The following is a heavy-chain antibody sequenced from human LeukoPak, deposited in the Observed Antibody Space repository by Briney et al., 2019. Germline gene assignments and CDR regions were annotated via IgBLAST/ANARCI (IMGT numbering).Heavy chain of an antibody. V-gene: IGHV1-69*05. Sequence: GASVKVSCKASGGTFSSYAITWVRQAPGQGLEWMGGIIPIFGIANYAQKFQGRVTITTDESTSTAYMELSSLRSGDTAVYYCARDLRNYDSSGEFDPWGQGTLVTVSS. J-gene: IGHJ5*02. CDR3: ARDLRNYDSSGEFDP. CDR1: GGTFSSYA. CDR2: IIPIFGIA. D-gene: IGHD3-22*01.